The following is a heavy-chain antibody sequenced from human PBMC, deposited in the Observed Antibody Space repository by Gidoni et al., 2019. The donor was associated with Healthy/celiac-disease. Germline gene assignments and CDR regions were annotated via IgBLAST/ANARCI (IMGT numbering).Heavy chain of an antibody. J-gene: IGHJ4*02. CDR3: TTGWIQLWLQGSGTDY. V-gene: IGHV3-15*01. CDR1: GVTVSKAG. Sequence: EVQLVESGGGLVKPGGSVRLSCAASGVTVSKAGVGWVRQAPGKGLGWVGRIKSKPDGGTTDSAAPVKGRFTISRDDSKNTLYLQMNSLKPEDTAVYYCTTGWIQLWLQGSGTDYWGQGTLVTVSS. D-gene: IGHD5-18*01. CDR2: IKSKPDGGTT.